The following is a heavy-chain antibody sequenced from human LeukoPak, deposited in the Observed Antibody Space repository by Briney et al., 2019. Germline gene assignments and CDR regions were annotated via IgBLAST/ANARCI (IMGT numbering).Heavy chain of an antibody. CDR1: GYSFTSYW. CDR3: ARRKAVARISYFDS. D-gene: IGHD6-19*01. Sequence: GESLKISCKGSGYSFTSYWIGWVRQMPGKGLEWRGIIYPGDSDTKYSPSFQGQITISADKSINTAYLQWSSLEASDTAMYYCARRKAVARISYFDSWGQGTLVTVSS. CDR2: IYPGDSDT. V-gene: IGHV5-51*01. J-gene: IGHJ4*02.